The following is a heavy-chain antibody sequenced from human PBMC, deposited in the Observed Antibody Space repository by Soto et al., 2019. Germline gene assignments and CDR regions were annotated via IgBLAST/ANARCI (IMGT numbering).Heavy chain of an antibody. CDR2: ISGSDGST. D-gene: IGHD6-13*01. CDR3: ARRSSSWYFDY. V-gene: IGHV3-23*01. CDR1: GFTFSSYA. Sequence: EVQLLESGGGLVQPGGSLRLSCAASGFTFSSYAMNWVRQAPGKGLEWVSVISGSDGSTYYADSVKGRFTISRDNSKNTLQLQMSSLRAEDTAVYYCARRSSSWYFDYWGQGTLVTVSS. J-gene: IGHJ4*02.